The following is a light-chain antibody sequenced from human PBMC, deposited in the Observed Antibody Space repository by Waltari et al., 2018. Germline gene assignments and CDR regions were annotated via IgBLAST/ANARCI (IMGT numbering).Light chain of an antibody. Sequence: EIVFTQSPATLSLSPGERATLSCRASQSIFTFVAWYQQKPGQPPRLLISDAYDRAAGVPARFSGSGSGTDFTLTIDNLEPEDFAIYYCQQRSAWPPWTFGQGTTVDIK. V-gene: IGKV3-11*01. J-gene: IGKJ1*01. CDR2: DAY. CDR1: QSIFTF. CDR3: QQRSAWPPWT.